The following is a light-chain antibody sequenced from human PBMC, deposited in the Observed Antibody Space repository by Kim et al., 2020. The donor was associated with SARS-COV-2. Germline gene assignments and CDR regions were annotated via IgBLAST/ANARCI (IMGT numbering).Light chain of an antibody. CDR2: RNN. J-gene: IGLJ2*01. CDR1: SSKIGSNY. V-gene: IGLV1-47*01. CDR3: AAWDDSLSGHVV. Sequence: QWVTISCSGTSSKIGSNYLYSYKQLPGPAPNLLIYRNNQRPSGVPDRFSGSKSGTSASLAISGLRSEDEADYYCAAWDDSLSGHVVFGGGTQLTVL.